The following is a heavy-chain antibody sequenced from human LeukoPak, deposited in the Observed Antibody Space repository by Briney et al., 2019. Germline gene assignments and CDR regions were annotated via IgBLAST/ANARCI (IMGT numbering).Heavy chain of an antibody. D-gene: IGHD1-26*01. CDR3: ARVRTWELLSLDY. CDR2: INPNSGGT. V-gene: IGHV1-2*02. CDR1: GYTFTGYY. Sequence: GASVKVSCKASGYTFTGYYMHWVRQAPGQGLEWMGWINPNSGGTNYAQKFQGRVTMTRDTSISTAYMELSRLRSDDTAVYYCARVRTWELLSLDYWGQGTLVTVSS. J-gene: IGHJ4*02.